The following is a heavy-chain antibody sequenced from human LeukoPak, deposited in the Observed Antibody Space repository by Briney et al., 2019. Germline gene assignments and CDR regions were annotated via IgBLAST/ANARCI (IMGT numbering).Heavy chain of an antibody. Sequence: SETLSLTCTVSGGSISSYYWSWIRQPPGKGLEWIGYIYYSGSTNYNPSLKSRVTISVDTSKNQFSLKLSSVTAAGTAVYYCARHHHHGWNDIWGQGTLVAVSS. J-gene: IGHJ1*01. D-gene: IGHD1-1*01. V-gene: IGHV4-59*08. CDR3: ARHHHHGWNDI. CDR2: IYYSGST. CDR1: GGSISSYY.